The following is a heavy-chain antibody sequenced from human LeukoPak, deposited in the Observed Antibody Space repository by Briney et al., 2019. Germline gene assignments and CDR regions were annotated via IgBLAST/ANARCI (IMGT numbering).Heavy chain of an antibody. V-gene: IGHV4-39*01. CDR3: ARQTWEYYYDSSGYDNWCFDL. Sequence: SETLSLTCTVSGGSISSSSYYWGWIRQPPGKGLEWIGSIYYSGSTYYNPSLKSRVTISVDTSKNQFSLKLSSVTAADTAVYYCARQTWEYYYDSSGYDNWCFDLWGRGTLVTVSS. CDR2: IYYSGST. J-gene: IGHJ2*01. CDR1: GGSISSSSYY. D-gene: IGHD3-22*01.